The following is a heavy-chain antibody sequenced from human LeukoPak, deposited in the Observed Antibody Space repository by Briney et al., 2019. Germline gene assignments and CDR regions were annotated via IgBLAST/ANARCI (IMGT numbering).Heavy chain of an antibody. V-gene: IGHV3-23*01. Sequence: HPGGSLRLSCAASGFTFSSYAMSWVRQAPGKGLEWVSAISGSGGSTYYADSVKGRFTISRDNSKNTLYLQMNRLRAGDTALYYCVKGSRDYSGSYYEPARWGQGTLVTVSS. J-gene: IGHJ4*02. D-gene: IGHD1-26*01. CDR3: VKGSRDYSGSYYEPAR. CDR1: GFTFSSYA. CDR2: ISGSGGST.